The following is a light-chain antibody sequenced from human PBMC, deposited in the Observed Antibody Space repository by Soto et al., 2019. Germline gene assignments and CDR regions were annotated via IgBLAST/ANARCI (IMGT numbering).Light chain of an antibody. J-gene: IGLJ1*01. V-gene: IGLV2-14*01. CDR2: DVS. CDR1: SSDVGGYNY. Sequence: QSALTQPASVSGSPGQSITISCTGTSSDVGGYNYVTWYQQYPGKDPKVMIYDVSYRPSGVSNRFSGSKSGNTASLTISGLQPEDEADYYCSSYTTSGTVGDVFGTGTKLTVL. CDR3: SSYTTSGTVGDV.